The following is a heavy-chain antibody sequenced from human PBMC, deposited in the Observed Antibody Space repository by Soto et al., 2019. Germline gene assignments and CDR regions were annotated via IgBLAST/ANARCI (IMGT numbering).Heavy chain of an antibody. CDR1: GFTFSSYA. Sequence: GSLRLSCAASGFTFSSYAMSWVRQAPGKGLEWVSAISGSGGSTYYADSVKGRFTISRDNSKNTLYLQMNSLRAEDTAVYYCARSPRRVRTATTLIWFDPWGQGTLVTVSS. J-gene: IGHJ5*02. D-gene: IGHD2-2*01. CDR3: ARSPRRVRTATTLIWFDP. V-gene: IGHV3-23*01. CDR2: ISGSGGST.